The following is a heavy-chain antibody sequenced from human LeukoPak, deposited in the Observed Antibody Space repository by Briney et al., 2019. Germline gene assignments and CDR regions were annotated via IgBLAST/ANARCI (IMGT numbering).Heavy chain of an antibody. D-gene: IGHD2-2*01. CDR2: ISGSDGST. CDR3: AKDRHAPGRYCSTTTCFPFDP. V-gene: IGHV3-23*01. CDR1: GFSFSTYA. Sequence: PGGSLRLSCAASGFSFSTYAMSWVRQAPGKGLEWVSAISGSDGSTYYEDSVKGRFTISRDNSKSTLYRQMNSRSAEDTAVYYCAKDRHAPGRYCSTTTCFPFDPWGQGTLVTVSS. J-gene: IGHJ5*02.